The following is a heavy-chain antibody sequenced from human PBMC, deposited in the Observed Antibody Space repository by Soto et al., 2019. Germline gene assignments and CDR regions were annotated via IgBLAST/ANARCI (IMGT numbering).Heavy chain of an antibody. CDR1: GYTFTSYG. Sequence: ASVKVSCKASGYTFTSYGISWVRQAPGQGLEWMGWISAYNGNTNYAQKLQGRVTMTTDTSTSTAYMELRSLRSDDTAVYYCAREAHYDFWSGYYHWFDPWGQGTLVTV. CDR2: ISAYNGNT. V-gene: IGHV1-18*04. CDR3: AREAHYDFWSGYYHWFDP. D-gene: IGHD3-3*01. J-gene: IGHJ5*02.